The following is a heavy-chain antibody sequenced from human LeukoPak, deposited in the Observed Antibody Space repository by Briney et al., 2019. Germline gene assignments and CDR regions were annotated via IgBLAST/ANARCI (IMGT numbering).Heavy chain of an antibody. CDR1: GGSISSYY. V-gene: IGHV4-59*01. J-gene: IGHJ5*02. D-gene: IGHD3-10*01. CDR3: ARGSAVLLWFGEFPVWFDP. CDR2: IYYSGST. Sequence: SETLSLTCTVSGGSISSYYWSWIRQPPGKGLEWIGSIYYSGSTNYNPSLKSRVTISVDTSKNQFSLKLSSVTAADTAVYYCARGSAVLLWFGEFPVWFDPWGQGTLVTVSS.